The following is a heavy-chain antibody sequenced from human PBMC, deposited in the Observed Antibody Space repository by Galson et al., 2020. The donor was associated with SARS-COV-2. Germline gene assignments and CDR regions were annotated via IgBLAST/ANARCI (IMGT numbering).Heavy chain of an antibody. Sequence: QLGESLKISCAASRFTFSNYWMGWVRQAPGKGPEWVANINQDGSEKKFLDSVKGRFSISRDNAKNSLYLQMNSLGAEDTAVYYCVNDNWAQSGIDAFDVWGRGTTVTVSS. CDR3: VNDNWAQSGIDAFDV. V-gene: IGHV3-7*01. J-gene: IGHJ3*01. CDR2: INQDGSEK. CDR1: RFTFSNYW. D-gene: IGHD1-1*01.